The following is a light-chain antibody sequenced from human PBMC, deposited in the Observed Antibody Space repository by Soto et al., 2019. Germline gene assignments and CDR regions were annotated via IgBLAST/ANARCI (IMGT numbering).Light chain of an antibody. CDR1: QSVLYSSNNKNY. CDR2: WAS. J-gene: IGKJ3*01. Sequence: DIVMTQSPDSLAVSLGERATINCKSSQSVLYSSNNKNYLAWYQQKPGQPPKSLIYWASTRESGVPDRFSGSGSGTDFTLTISSPQAEDVAVYYCQQYYSTPLFTFGPGTKVEIK. V-gene: IGKV4-1*01. CDR3: QQYYSTPLFT.